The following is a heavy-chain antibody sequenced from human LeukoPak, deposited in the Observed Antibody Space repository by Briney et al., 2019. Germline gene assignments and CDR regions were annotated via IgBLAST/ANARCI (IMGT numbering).Heavy chain of an antibody. D-gene: IGHD6-19*01. CDR1: GFIFNNYG. CDR2: ISNDGGGT. Sequence: GGSLRLSCAASGFIFNNYGLVWVRQAPGKGLEWVSAISNDGGGTTYADFMKGRFSVSRDNSNNTLYLQMNSLRVEDTALYYCARRTSGHFAYWGQGTLVTVSS. CDR3: ARRTSGHFAY. V-gene: IGHV3-23*01. J-gene: IGHJ4*02.